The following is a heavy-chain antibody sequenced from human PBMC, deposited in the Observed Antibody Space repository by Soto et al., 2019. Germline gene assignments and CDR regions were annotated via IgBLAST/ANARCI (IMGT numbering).Heavy chain of an antibody. V-gene: IGHV1-69*02. Sequence: SVKVSCKASGVTFSSYTISWVRQAPGQGLEWMGRIIPILGIANYAQKFQGRVTITADKSTSTAYMELSSLRSEDTAVYYCATDKYCSSTSCSPVHFDYWGQGTLVTVSS. D-gene: IGHD2-2*01. CDR3: ATDKYCSSTSCSPVHFDY. CDR2: IIPILGIA. J-gene: IGHJ4*02. CDR1: GVTFSSYT.